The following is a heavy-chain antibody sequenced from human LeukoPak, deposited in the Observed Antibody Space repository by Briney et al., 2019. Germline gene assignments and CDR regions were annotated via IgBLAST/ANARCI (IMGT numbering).Heavy chain of an antibody. CDR3: ARDFMYSGNCAGC. D-gene: IGHD6-13*01. J-gene: IGHJ4*02. Sequence: GGSLRLSCAASGFIFSSYWMHWVRHAPGKGLAWVSRINTDGSSTIYADSVKGRFTISRDNAKNTLYLQMNSLRAEDTAVYYCARDFMYSGNCAGCWGQGTLVSVSS. CDR2: INTDGSST. CDR1: GFIFSSYW. V-gene: IGHV3-74*01.